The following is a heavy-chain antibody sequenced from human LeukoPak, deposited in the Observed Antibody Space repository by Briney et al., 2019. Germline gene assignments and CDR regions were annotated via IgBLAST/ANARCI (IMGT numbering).Heavy chain of an antibody. CDR2: INPNSGDT. D-gene: IGHD2-15*01. V-gene: IGHV1-2*06. J-gene: IGHJ5*02. CDR1: GYTFTDFY. Sequence: ASVKVSCKASGYTFTDFYMHWVRQAPGQGLEWMGRINPNSGDTNYAQKFQGRVTMTRDTSISTAYMELSRLRSDDTAVYYCARLKKVVVAGGFDPWGQGTLVTVSS. CDR3: ARLKKVVVAGGFDP.